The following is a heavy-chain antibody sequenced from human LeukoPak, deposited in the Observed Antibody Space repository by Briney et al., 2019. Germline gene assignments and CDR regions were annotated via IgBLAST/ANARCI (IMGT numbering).Heavy chain of an antibody. CDR2: MYHGGST. J-gene: IGHJ4*02. Sequence: SETLSLTCTVSGGSIGSTRHYWGWIRQPPGKGLEWIGNMYHGGSTYYNPSLKSRVTISIDTSKNQFSLKLSSVTAADTAVYFCARVLKYSGGYYCDYWGQGTLVTVSS. V-gene: IGHV4-39*01. CDR3: ARVLKYSGGYYCDY. D-gene: IGHD1-26*01. CDR1: GGSIGSTRHY.